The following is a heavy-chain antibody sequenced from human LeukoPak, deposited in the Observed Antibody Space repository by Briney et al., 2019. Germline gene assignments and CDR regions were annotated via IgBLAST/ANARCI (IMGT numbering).Heavy chain of an antibody. J-gene: IGHJ6*03. D-gene: IGHD2-2*01. V-gene: IGHV3-53*01. CDR1: GFTVSSNY. CDR3: ARGRKYCSSTSCYAPYYYYMDV. Sequence: PGGSLRLSCAASGFTVSSNYMSWVRQAPGKGLEWVSVIYSGGSTYYADSVKGRFTISRDNSKNTLYLQMNSLRAEDTAVYYCARGRKYCSSTSCYAPYYYYMDVWGKGTTVTISS. CDR2: IYSGGST.